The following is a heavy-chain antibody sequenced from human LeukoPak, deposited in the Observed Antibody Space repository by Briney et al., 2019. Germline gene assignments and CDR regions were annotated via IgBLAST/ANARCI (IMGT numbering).Heavy chain of an antibody. CDR2: ISSSSSTI. J-gene: IGHJ6*03. D-gene: IGHD2-8*01. V-gene: IGHV3-48*04. CDR3: ASPPRSEMDYYYYYMDV. Sequence: GGTLRLSCAASGFTFSSYSMNWVRQAPGKGLEGVSYISSSSSTIKYADSVKGRFTISRDNAKNSLYLQMNSLRAEDTAVYYCASPPRSEMDYYYYYMDVWGKGTTVTVSS. CDR1: GFTFSSYS.